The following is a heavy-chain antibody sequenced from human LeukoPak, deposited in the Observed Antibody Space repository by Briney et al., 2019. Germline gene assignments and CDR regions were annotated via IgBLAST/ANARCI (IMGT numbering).Heavy chain of an antibody. Sequence: ASVKVSCKASGYTFTGYYMHWVRQAPGQGLEWMGWINPNSGGTNYAQKLQGRVTMTTDTSTSTAYMELRSLRSDDTAVYYCARDGGRYCSGGSCYSRYYFDYWGQGTLVTVSS. J-gene: IGHJ4*02. CDR2: INPNSGGT. D-gene: IGHD2-15*01. CDR3: ARDGGRYCSGGSCYSRYYFDY. V-gene: IGHV1-2*02. CDR1: GYTFTGYY.